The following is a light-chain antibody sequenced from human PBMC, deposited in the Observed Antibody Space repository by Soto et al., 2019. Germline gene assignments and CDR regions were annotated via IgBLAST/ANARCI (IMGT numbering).Light chain of an antibody. CDR3: KSYAGSNTYV. CDR1: RNDIGAYEF. Sequence: QSVLTQPPSASGSPGQSVTISCTGTRNDIGAYEFVSWYQQHPGKAPKLIIYEVVQRPSGVPDRFSGSKSGNTASLTVSGLQAADEADYYCKSYAGSNTYVFGTGTKVTVL. V-gene: IGLV2-8*01. J-gene: IGLJ1*01. CDR2: EVV.